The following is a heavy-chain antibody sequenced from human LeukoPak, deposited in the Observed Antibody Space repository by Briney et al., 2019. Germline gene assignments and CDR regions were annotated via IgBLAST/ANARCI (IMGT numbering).Heavy chain of an antibody. J-gene: IGHJ4*02. Sequence: GGSLRLSCAASGFSFSVYAMNWVRQAPAKGLEWVSSFGGSGGGPWHAASVKGRFSISRDNSKNTLYLQMSSLSDEDTALYYCAKARGATVNDPADYWGQGILVTVSS. CDR1: GFSFSVYA. CDR3: AKARGATVNDPADY. CDR2: FGGSGGGP. V-gene: IGHV3-23*01. D-gene: IGHD1-26*01.